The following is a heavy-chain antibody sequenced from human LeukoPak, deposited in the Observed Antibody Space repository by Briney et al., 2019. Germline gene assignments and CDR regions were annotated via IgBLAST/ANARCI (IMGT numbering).Heavy chain of an antibody. D-gene: IGHD5-12*01. CDR1: GGTFSSYA. J-gene: IGHJ4*02. Sequence: ASVKVSCKASGGTFSSYAISWVRQAPGQGLEWMGWINPISGDTGYAQNFLGRVTMTRDSTISAAYMELSRLRSDDTAVYYCARYDLIGRYYFDYWGQGTLVTVSS. CDR3: ARYDLIGRYYFDY. V-gene: IGHV1-2*02. CDR2: INPISGDT.